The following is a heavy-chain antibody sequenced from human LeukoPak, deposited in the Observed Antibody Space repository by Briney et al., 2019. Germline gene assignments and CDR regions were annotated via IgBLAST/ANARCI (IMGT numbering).Heavy chain of an antibody. Sequence: GGSLRLSCAASGFTFSNYYMSWIRQAPGKGLEWISYISSSGTTIYYADSVKGRFRISRDSSKNILYLQMNSLRAEDTAVYYCAKDRCSNGIGCYYYYMDVWGKGTTVTISS. CDR3: AKDRCSNGIGCYYYYMDV. V-gene: IGHV3-11*04. CDR2: ISSSGTTI. D-gene: IGHD2-8*01. CDR1: GFTFSNYY. J-gene: IGHJ6*03.